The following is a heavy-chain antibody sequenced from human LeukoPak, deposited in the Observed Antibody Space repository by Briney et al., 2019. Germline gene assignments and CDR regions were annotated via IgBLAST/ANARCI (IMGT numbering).Heavy chain of an antibody. V-gene: IGHV3-30-3*01. J-gene: IGHJ4*02. D-gene: IGHD3-22*01. CDR2: ISYDGSNK. CDR3: ASVITNGFDY. Sequence: GGSLRPSCAASGFTFSSYAMHWVRQAPGKGLEWVAVISYDGSNKYYADSVKGRFTISRDNSKNTLYLQMNSLRAEDTAVYYCASVITNGFDYWGQGTLVTVSS. CDR1: GFTFSSYA.